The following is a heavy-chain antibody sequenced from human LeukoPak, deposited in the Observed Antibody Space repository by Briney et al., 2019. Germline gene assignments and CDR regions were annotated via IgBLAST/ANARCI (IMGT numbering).Heavy chain of an antibody. V-gene: IGHV3-30*02. D-gene: IGHD6-19*01. CDR2: IRYDGSNK. CDR3: AKELRSGWFNAFDY. Sequence: GGSLRLSCAASGFTFSSYGMHWVRQAPGKGLEWVAFIRYDGSNKYYADSVKGRFTISRDNSKNTLYLQMNSLRAEDTAVYYCAKELRSGWFNAFDYWGQGTLVTVSS. J-gene: IGHJ4*02. CDR1: GFTFSSYG.